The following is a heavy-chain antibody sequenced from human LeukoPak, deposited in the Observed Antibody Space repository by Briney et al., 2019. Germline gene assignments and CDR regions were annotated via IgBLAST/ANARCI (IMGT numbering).Heavy chain of an antibody. Sequence: PSETLSLTCTVSGGSISSGGYYWSWIRQHPGKGLEWIGYIYYSGSTYYNPSLKSRVTISVDTSKNQFSLKLSSVTAADTAVYYCARGGSPYYYDSSGYYLMGYFDYWGQGTLVTASS. CDR2: IYYSGST. V-gene: IGHV4-31*03. J-gene: IGHJ4*02. CDR3: ARGGSPYYYDSSGYYLMGYFDY. CDR1: GGSISSGGYY. D-gene: IGHD3-22*01.